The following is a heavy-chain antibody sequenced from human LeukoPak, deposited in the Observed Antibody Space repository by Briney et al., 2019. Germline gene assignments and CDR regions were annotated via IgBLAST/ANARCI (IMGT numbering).Heavy chain of an antibody. CDR1: GFTFSSYS. CDR2: ISSSSSYI. CDR3: ARDLESSDHLYYFDY. Sequence: PGGSLRLSCAASGFTFSSYSMNWVRQAPGKGLEWVSSISSSSSYIYYADSVKGRFTISRDNAKNSLYLQMNSLRAEDTAVYYCARDLESSDHLYYFDYWGQGTLVTVSS. V-gene: IGHV3-21*01. D-gene: IGHD3-3*01. J-gene: IGHJ4*02.